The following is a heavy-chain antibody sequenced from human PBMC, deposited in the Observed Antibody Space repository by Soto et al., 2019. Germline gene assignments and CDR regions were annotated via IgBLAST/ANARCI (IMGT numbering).Heavy chain of an antibody. J-gene: IGHJ5*02. Sequence: SETLSLTCTVSGGSVNNNAFSWTWIRQHPGKGPECIGHISSSGRASYSLSLKSRASISVDTSKNEFSLSLTSVTAADTAVYYCTRRYNWNDNYYDPWGPGALVTVSS. CDR1: GGSVNNNAFS. CDR3: TRRYNWNDNYYDP. V-gene: IGHV4-39*01. CDR2: ISSSGRA. D-gene: IGHD1-20*01.